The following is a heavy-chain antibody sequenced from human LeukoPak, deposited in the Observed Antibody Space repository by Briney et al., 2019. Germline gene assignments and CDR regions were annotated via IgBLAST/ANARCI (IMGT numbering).Heavy chain of an antibody. CDR1: GFTFRSYG. CDR2: IWYDGSNK. V-gene: IGHV3-33*01. CDR3: AREVAYSSFFEAFDI. Sequence: PGSSLRLSCAASGFTFRSYGMHWVRQAPGKGLEWVAVIWYDGSNKYYTDSVKGRFTISRDNSKNTLYLQMNSLRAEDTAVYYCAREVAYSSFFEAFDIWGQGTMVTVSS. J-gene: IGHJ3*02. D-gene: IGHD6-6*01.